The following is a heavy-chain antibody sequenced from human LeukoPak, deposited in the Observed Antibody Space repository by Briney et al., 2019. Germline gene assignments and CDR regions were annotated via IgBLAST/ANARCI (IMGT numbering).Heavy chain of an antibody. V-gene: IGHV4-31*03. Sequence: SETLSLTCTVSGGSISSGGYYWSWIRQHPGKGLEWIGYIYYSGSTYYNPSLKSRVTISVDTSKNQFSLKLSSVTAADTAVYYCARDCAAVLNGMDVWGQGTTVTVSS. D-gene: IGHD3-16*01. CDR2: IYYSGST. CDR1: GGSISSGGYY. CDR3: ARDCAAVLNGMDV. J-gene: IGHJ6*02.